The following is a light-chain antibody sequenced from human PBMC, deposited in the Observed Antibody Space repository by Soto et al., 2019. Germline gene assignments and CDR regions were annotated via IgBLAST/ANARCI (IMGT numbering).Light chain of an antibody. J-gene: IGLJ2*01. CDR1: SSNIGTNS. Sequence: QSVLTQPPSASGTPGQRVTISCSGSSSNIGTNSVTWYQQLPGTAPKLLIDSYNQRPSGVPDRFSASKSGTSASLAISGLHSEDEADYYCASWDDSLNGKLVFGGGTKVTVL. CDR2: SYN. V-gene: IGLV1-44*01. CDR3: ASWDDSLNGKLV.